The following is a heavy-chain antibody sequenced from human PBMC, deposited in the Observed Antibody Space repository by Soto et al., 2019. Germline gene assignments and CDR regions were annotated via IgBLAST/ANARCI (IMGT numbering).Heavy chain of an antibody. CDR1: GYTFTSYD. CDR2: MNPNSCNT. J-gene: IGHJ5*02. D-gene: IGHD2-15*01. V-gene: IGHV1-8*01. CDR3: ARGLLVDIVGVVADENWFDP. Sequence: ASVKVSCKASGYTFTSYDINWVRQATGQGLEWMGWMNPNSCNTGYAQKFQGRVTMTRNTSISTAYMELSSLRSEDTAVYYCARGLLVDIVGVVADENWFDPWGQGTQVTVSS.